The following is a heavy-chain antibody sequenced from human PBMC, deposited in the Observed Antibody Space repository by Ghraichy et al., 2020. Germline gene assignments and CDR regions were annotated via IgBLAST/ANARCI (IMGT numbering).Heavy chain of an antibody. CDR1: GFTFSSYA. CDR2: RSPDKETK. V-gene: IGHV3-30*04. Sequence: GGSLRLSCAASGFTFSSYAFYWVRQAPGKGLEWVALRSPDKETKFYADSVRGRFTISRDDSKSTLFLRMNNLRPEDTGMYYCARGDDGSPDSWGPGTLVIVSS. J-gene: IGHJ4*02. CDR3: ARGDDGSPDS. D-gene: IGHD1-26*01.